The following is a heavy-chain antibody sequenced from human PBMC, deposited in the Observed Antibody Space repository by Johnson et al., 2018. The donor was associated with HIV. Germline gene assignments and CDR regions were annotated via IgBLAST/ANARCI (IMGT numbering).Heavy chain of an antibody. D-gene: IGHD4-17*01. J-gene: IGHJ3*02. V-gene: IGHV3-30*02. CDR3: ARDLVVRDYGDYTYRRGGAFDI. CDR2: IRYDGSGK. Sequence: QVQLVESGGSVVQPGGSLTLSCAASGFVFSDYVMHWVRQAPGKGLDWVTFIRYDGSGKYYADSVNGRFTISRDNSKNTLYLQMNSLRAEDTAVYYCARDLVVRDYGDYTYRRGGAFDIWGQGTMVTVSS. CDR1: GFVFSDYV.